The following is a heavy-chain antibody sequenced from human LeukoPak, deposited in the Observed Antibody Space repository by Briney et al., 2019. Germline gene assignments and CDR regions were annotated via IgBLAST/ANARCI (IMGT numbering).Heavy chain of an antibody. D-gene: IGHD3-10*01. CDR3: AKDHGSGSYYFDH. CDR2: IKSISDGGTR. CDR1: GFTFTNAW. J-gene: IGHJ4*02. V-gene: IGHV3-15*01. Sequence: GGSLRLSCAASGFTFTNAWMSWVRQAPGKGLEWVGRIKSISDGGTRDYEEPVKGRFTISRDDSKNTLYLQMNSLKTEDTAVYYCAKDHGSGSYYFDHWGQGTLVTVSS.